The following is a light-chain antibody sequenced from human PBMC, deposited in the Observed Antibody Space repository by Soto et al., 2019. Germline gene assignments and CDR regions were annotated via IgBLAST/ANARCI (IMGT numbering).Light chain of an antibody. Sequence: IRLSQSPGTLSLSPGERATLSCRASQSVRSSYLAWYQQKPGQAPRLLIYGASIRATGIPDRFSGSGSGTEFTLTISSLQSEDFAIYYCQQYTNWSWTFGQGTKVDIK. CDR1: QSVRSSY. V-gene: IGKV3-20*01. CDR2: GAS. CDR3: QQYTNWSWT. J-gene: IGKJ1*01.